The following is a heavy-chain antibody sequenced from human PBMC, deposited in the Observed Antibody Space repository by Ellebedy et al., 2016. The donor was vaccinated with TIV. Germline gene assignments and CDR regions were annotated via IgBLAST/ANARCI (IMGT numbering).Heavy chain of an antibody. V-gene: IGHV3-48*02. Sequence: PGGSLRLSCAASGLTIDSYSMNWVRQAPGKGLEWISFISCCSRIIYYADSVKGRFTIPRDNAKNSVYLQINSLRDEDTAVYYCARDDKRGERRNQWFFDLWGRGTLVTVSS. CDR2: ISCCSRII. D-gene: IGHD1-26*01. CDR1: GLTIDSYS. J-gene: IGHJ2*01. CDR3: ARDDKRGERRNQWFFDL.